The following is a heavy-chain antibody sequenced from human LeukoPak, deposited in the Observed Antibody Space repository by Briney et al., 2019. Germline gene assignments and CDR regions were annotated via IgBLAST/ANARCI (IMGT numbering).Heavy chain of an antibody. CDR3: ARVPPPPGTAADYYYYMDV. V-gene: IGHV1-69*13. CDR2: IIPIFGTA. D-gene: IGHD1-7*01. CDR1: GYTFTGYY. J-gene: IGHJ6*03. Sequence: SVKVSCKASGYTFTGYYMHWVRQAPGQGLEWMGGIIPIFGTANYAQKFQGRVTITADESTSTAYMELSSLRSEDTAVYYCARVPPPPGTAADYYYYMDVWGKGTTVTVSS.